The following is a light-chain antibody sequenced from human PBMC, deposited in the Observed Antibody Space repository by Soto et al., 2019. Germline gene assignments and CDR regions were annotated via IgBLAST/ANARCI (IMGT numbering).Light chain of an antibody. CDR2: GAS. Sequence: EIVLRQSPGTLSLSPGERATLSCRASQSVSSSYLAWYQQKPGQAPRLLIYGASSRATGIPDRFSGSGSGTDFTLTISRLEPEDFATYYCQQLHGYPITFGQGTRLEIK. J-gene: IGKJ5*01. CDR3: QQLHGYPIT. CDR1: QSVSSSY. V-gene: IGKV3-20*01.